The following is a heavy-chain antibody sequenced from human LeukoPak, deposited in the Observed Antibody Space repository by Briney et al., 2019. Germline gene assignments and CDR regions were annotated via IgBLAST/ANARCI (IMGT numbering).Heavy chain of an antibody. CDR2: ISSDGDIT. CDR3: ASSPAVAGTD. Sequence: PGGSLRLSCAASGFTFSSYWMHWVRQAPGKGLVWVSRISSDGDITTYADSVKGRFTISRDNAKNTLYLQMNSLRAEDTAVYYCASSPAVAGTDWGQGTLVTVSS. J-gene: IGHJ4*02. V-gene: IGHV3-74*01. D-gene: IGHD6-19*01. CDR1: GFTFSSYW.